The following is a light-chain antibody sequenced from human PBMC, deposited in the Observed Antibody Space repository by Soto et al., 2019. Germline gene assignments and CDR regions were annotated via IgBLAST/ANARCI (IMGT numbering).Light chain of an antibody. CDR2: KIS. CDR1: QSLVHSDGNTY. CDR3: QQDNSSPLS. J-gene: IGKJ4*01. Sequence: IVMTHTPLSSPVTLGQPASISCRSSQSLVHSDGNTYLSWLRLGPGQPPKLLIYKISNRFSGVPDRFTGSGAGTDLNLTSSSLQPEDSATHYCQQDNSSPLSFCGGTKVDI. V-gene: IGKV2-24*01.